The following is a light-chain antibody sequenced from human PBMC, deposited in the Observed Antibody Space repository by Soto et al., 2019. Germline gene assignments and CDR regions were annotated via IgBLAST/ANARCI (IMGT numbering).Light chain of an antibody. Sequence: DIQLTQSTSFMSASVGDRVIITCRASQGISRSLAWYQQKPGIAPKLLIYAASTLQSDVPPRFTGSGSGTEFTLTISGMQPEDFANNYCQQLDSSSEVTFGQGTRLEI. CDR2: AAS. CDR3: QQLDSSSEVT. CDR1: QGISRS. J-gene: IGKJ5*01. V-gene: IGKV1-9*01.